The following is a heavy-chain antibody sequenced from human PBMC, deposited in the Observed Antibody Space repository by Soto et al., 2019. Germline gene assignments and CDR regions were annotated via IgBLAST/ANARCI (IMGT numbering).Heavy chain of an antibody. V-gene: IGHV3-30*01. CDR3: AIARGADSSLDN. CDR1: GFIFCHNA. D-gene: IGHD2-21*01. Sequence: GGSLRLSCVGSGFIFCHNAMHWVRQAPGKGLECVAFLSFDSSELHYADSVKGRFTISRDNPRNTLFLHVNSSRADDTAGYYCAIARGADSSLDNWRQGSLSSVSS. CDR2: LSFDSSEL. J-gene: IGHJ4*02.